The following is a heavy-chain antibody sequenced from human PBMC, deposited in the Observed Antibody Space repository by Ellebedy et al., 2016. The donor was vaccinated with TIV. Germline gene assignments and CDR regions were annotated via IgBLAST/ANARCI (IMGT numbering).Heavy chain of an antibody. Sequence: ASVKVSCKASGYTFTGYYMHWVRQAPGQGLEWMGWINPNSGGTNYAQKFQGRVTMIRDTSISTAYMELSRLRSDDTAVYYCARVGPNSSGWYYYYGMDVWGRGTTVTVSS. CDR3: ARVGPNSSGWYYYYGMDV. V-gene: IGHV1-2*02. CDR2: INPNSGGT. D-gene: IGHD6-19*01. CDR1: GYTFTGYY. J-gene: IGHJ6*02.